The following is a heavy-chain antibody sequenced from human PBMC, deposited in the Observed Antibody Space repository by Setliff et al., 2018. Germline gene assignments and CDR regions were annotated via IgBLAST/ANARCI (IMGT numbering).Heavy chain of an antibody. J-gene: IGHJ3*02. D-gene: IGHD4-17*01. V-gene: IGHV4-38-2*02. CDR3: ARDPLTTNRRRAFDI. CDR1: GYSISSGYY. Sequence: SETLSLTCAVSGYSISSGYYWGWIRQPPGKGLEWIGSIYHSGSTYYNPSLKSRVTISVDTSKNQFSLKLRSVTAADTAVYYCARDPLTTNRRRAFDIWGQGTMVTVSS. CDR2: IYHSGST.